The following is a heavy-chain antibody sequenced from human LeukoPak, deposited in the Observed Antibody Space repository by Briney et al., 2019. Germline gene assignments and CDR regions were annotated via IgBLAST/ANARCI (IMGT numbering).Heavy chain of an antibody. D-gene: IGHD1-26*01. Sequence: EASVEVSCKASGYTFTGYYMHWVRQAPGQRLEWMGWINAGNGNTKYSQKFQGRVTITRDTSTSTAYMELSSLRSDDTAVYFCARDPHSGSYYDVYFDYWGQGTLVTVSS. CDR1: GYTFTGYY. CDR3: ARDPHSGSYYDVYFDY. CDR2: INAGNGNT. J-gene: IGHJ4*02. V-gene: IGHV1/OR15-3*02.